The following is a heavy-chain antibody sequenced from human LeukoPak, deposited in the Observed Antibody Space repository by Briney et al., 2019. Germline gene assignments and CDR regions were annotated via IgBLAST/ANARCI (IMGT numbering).Heavy chain of an antibody. Sequence: PGGSLRLPCAASGFTVSSNHMNWVRQAPGKGLGWVSVIYNSDSTYYADSVKGRFTISRDNSKNTLYLQMNSLRAEDTAVYYCAREGRYRAPDYWGQGTLVTVSS. D-gene: IGHD1-26*01. CDR2: IYNSDST. CDR1: GFTVSSNH. CDR3: AREGRYRAPDY. J-gene: IGHJ4*02. V-gene: IGHV3-53*01.